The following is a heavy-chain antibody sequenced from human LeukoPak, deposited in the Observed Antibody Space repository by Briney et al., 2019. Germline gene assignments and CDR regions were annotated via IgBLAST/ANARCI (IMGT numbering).Heavy chain of an antibody. CDR2: IYHSTNT. Sequence: SQTLSLTCTVSSGSIINSDLYWSWIRQSPGKGLEWIGYIYHSTNTYYNPSLKSRVTMSVDSPKNQFSLRLTSVTAADTAVYYCAGGIGTTVRGYFDFWGQGTQVTVSS. CDR1: SGSIINSDLY. V-gene: IGHV4-30-2*06. J-gene: IGHJ4*02. CDR3: AGGIGTTVRGYFDF. D-gene: IGHD4-11*01.